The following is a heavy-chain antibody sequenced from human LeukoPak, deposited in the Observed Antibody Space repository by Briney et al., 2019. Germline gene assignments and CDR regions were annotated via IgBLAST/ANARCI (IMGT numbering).Heavy chain of an antibody. J-gene: IGHJ4*02. CDR1: GDSVSSNSAA. CDR3: VRGGRGYCSSSSCYFDS. V-gene: IGHV6-1*01. D-gene: IGHD2-2*01. Sequence: SQTPSLTCAISGDSVSSNSAAWNWIRQSPSRGLEWLGRTYYRSKWYNDYALSVKSRITINPDTSKNQFSLQLNSVTPEDTAIYYCVRGGRGYCSSSSCYFDSWGQGALVTVSS. CDR2: TYYRSKWYN.